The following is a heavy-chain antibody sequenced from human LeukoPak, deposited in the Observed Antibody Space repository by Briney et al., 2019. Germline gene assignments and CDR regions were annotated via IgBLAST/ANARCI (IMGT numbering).Heavy chain of an antibody. CDR2: MNPNSGNT. CDR1: GHTFTSYD. V-gene: IGHV1-8*01. J-gene: IGHJ4*02. Sequence: ASVKVSCKASGHTFTSYDINWVRQATGQGLEWMGWMNPNSGNTGYAQKFQGRVTMTRNTSISTAYMELSSLRSEDTAVYYCARSYCSGGSCYSGNIDYWGQGTLVTVSS. D-gene: IGHD2-15*01. CDR3: ARSYCSGGSCYSGNIDY.